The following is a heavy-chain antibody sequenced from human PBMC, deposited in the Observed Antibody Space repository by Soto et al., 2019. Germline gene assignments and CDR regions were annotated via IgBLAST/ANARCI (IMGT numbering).Heavy chain of an antibody. J-gene: IGHJ6*02. CDR3: ARDLAWKRGKVGRYYYGMDV. Sequence: GGSLRLSCAASGFTFSSYGMHWVRQAPGKGLEWVAVIWYDGSNKYYADSVKGRFTISRDNTKNSLYLQMDSLGVEDTAVYYCARDLAWKRGKVGRYYYGMDVWGQGTTVTVSS. CDR1: GFTFSSYG. V-gene: IGHV3-33*01. D-gene: IGHD1-1*01. CDR2: IWYDGSNK.